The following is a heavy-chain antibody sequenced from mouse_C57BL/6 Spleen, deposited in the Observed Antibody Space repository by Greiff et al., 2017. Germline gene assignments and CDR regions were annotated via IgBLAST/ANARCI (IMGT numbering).Heavy chain of an antibody. CDR1: GYTFTSYW. D-gene: IGHD1-1*01. V-gene: IGHV1-64*01. J-gene: IGHJ3*01. CDR2: IHPNSGST. Sequence: QVQLQQSGAELVKPGASVKLSCKASGYTFTSYWMHWVKQRPGQGLEWIGMIHPNSGSTNYNEKFKSKATLTVDKSSSTAYMQLSSLTSEDSAVYYCARSDYGSSRAWFAYWGQGTLVTVSA. CDR3: ARSDYGSSRAWFAY.